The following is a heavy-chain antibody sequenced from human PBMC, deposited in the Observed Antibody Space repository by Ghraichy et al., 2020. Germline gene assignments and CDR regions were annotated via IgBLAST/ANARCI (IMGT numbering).Heavy chain of an antibody. Sequence: GGSLRLSCAASGFTFSSYWMSWVRQAPGKGLEWVANIKQDGSEKYYVDSVKGRFTISRDNAKNSLYLQMNSLRAEDTAVYYCARDPPRYYDYVWGSYPHDYWGQGTLVTVSS. J-gene: IGHJ4*02. CDR3: ARDPPRYYDYVWGSYPHDY. D-gene: IGHD3-16*02. CDR2: IKQDGSEK. CDR1: GFTFSSYW. V-gene: IGHV3-7*01.